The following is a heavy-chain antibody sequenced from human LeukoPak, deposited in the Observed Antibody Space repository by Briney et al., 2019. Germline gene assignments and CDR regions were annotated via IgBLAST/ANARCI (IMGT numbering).Heavy chain of an antibody. CDR3: ASEGRPLSRGTYYGVLTGNRAFDI. V-gene: IGHV6-1*01. CDR2: TYYRSKWYN. D-gene: IGHD3-9*01. CDR1: GDSVSSNSAA. J-gene: IGHJ3*02. Sequence: SQTLSLTCAISGDSVSSNSAAWNWIRQSPSRGLEWLGRTYYRSKWYNDYAVSVKSRITINPDTSKNQFSLQLNSVTPEDTAVYYCASEGRPLSRGTYYGVLTGNRAFDIWGQGTMVTVSS.